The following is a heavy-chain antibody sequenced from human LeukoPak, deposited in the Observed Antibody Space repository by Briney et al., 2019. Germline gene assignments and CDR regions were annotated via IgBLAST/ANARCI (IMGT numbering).Heavy chain of an antibody. Sequence: SETLSLTCTVSGGSISSSSYYWGWIRQPPGKGLEWIGSIYYSGSTYYSPSLKSRVTISVDTSKNHFSLKLTSVTASDTAVYYCARSYCSSATWYAVGAFEIWGQGTMVTVSS. CDR2: IYYSGST. CDR3: ARSYCSSATWYAVGAFEI. J-gene: IGHJ3*02. V-gene: IGHV4-39*01. CDR1: GGSISSSSYY. D-gene: IGHD2-2*01.